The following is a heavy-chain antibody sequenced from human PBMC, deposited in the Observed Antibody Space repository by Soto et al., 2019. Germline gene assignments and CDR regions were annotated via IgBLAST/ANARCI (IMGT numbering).Heavy chain of an antibody. V-gene: IGHV3-15*01. CDR2: IKSKIDSGTT. J-gene: IGHJ4*02. CDR1: GFTFDNAW. CDR3: TTDLPWSYGALGY. D-gene: IGHD1-26*01. Sequence: GGSLRLSCAASGFTFDNAWMTWVRQAPGKGLEWVGRIKSKIDSGTTDYASPVKGRFTISRDDSKNMLYLEMNSLKTEDTAMYYCTTDLPWSYGALGYWGQGTLVTVSS.